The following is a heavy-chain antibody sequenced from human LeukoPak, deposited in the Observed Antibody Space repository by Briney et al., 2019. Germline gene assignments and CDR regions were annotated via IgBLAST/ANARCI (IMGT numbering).Heavy chain of an antibody. V-gene: IGHV3-33*08. Sequence: GGSLRLSCAASGFAFSSYGMHWVRQAPGKGLEWVAVIWYDGSNKYYADSVKGRFTISRDNSKKALYLQMNSLSAEDTAVYYCARDFDQGSYYFDYWGQGTLVTVSS. CDR3: ARDFDQGSYYFDY. CDR1: GFAFSSYG. J-gene: IGHJ4*02. CDR2: IWYDGSNK. D-gene: IGHD3-9*01.